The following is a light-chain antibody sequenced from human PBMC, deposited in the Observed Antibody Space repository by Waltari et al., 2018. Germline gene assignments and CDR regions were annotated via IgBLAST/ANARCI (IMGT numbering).Light chain of an antibody. V-gene: IGKV1-5*03. CDR1: QSISSW. Sequence: ENQMNQSPSTLSASVGDRVTITCRASQSISSWLDWYQQKPGKAPKLLIYNASSLESGVPSRFSGSGSGTEFTLTISSLQPDDFATYYCQQYNSYSRTFGQGTKVEIK. J-gene: IGKJ1*01. CDR2: NAS. CDR3: QQYNSYSRT.